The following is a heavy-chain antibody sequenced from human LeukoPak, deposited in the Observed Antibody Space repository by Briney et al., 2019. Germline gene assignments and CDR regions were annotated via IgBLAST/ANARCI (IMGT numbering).Heavy chain of an antibody. CDR2: ISNNGGYT. J-gene: IGHJ3*02. Sequence: GGSLRLSCAASGFTLSSSAMSWVRQAPGKGLEWVSAISNNGGYTYYADSVQGRFTISRDNSKSTLCLQMNSLRAEDTAVYYCARDPSTTVGVAFDIWGQGTVVTVSS. CDR3: ARDPSTTVGVAFDI. CDR1: GFTLSSSA. D-gene: IGHD4-23*01. V-gene: IGHV3-23*01.